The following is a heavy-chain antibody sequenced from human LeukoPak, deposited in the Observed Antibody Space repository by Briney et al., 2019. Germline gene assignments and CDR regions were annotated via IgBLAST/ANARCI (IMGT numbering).Heavy chain of an antibody. V-gene: IGHV1-69*01. CDR1: GGTFSSYA. CDR2: IIPIFGAA. CDR3: ARVKAAALTYFDY. J-gene: IGHJ4*02. Sequence: GSSVKVSCKASGGTFSSYAISWVRQARGQGLEWMGGIIPIFGAANYAQKFQGRVTITADESTSTAYMELSSLRSEDTAVYYCARVKAAALTYFDYWGQGTLVTVSS. D-gene: IGHD6-25*01.